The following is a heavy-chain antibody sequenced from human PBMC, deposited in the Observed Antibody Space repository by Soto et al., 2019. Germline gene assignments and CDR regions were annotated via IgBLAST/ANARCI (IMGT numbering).Heavy chain of an antibody. CDR3: VEDESLNWYSGHFRH. V-gene: IGHV3-9*01. CDR1: GFTFDDYA. D-gene: IGHD1-26*01. J-gene: IGHJ1*01. CDR2: INWNSGSI. Sequence: EVQLVESGGGLVQPGRSLRLSCAASGFTFDDYAMHWVRQVPGKGLEWVSGINWNSGSIGYGDSVKGRFAISRDNAKNSLHLQMNSLSAEDTAFYYCVEDESLNWYSGHFRHWGQGTLVTVSS.